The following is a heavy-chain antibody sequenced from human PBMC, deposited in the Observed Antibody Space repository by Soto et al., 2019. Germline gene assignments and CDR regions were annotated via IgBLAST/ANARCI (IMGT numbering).Heavy chain of an antibody. CDR1: GYTFTGYY. Sequence: QVQLVQSGAEVKKPGASVKVSCKASGYTFTGYYMHWVRQAPGQGLEWMGWINPNSGGTNYAQKFQGWVTRTRDTSISTGDMEESRLRCDDTAVYDWGRGGIVATGVADSSFEYWGQGTLVTVSS. D-gene: IGHD5-12*01. CDR2: INPNSGGT. V-gene: IGHV1-2*04. J-gene: IGHJ4*02. CDR3: GRGGIVATGVADSSFEY.